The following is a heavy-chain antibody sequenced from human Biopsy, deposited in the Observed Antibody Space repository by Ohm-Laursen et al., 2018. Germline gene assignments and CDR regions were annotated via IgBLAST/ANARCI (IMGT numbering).Heavy chain of an antibody. J-gene: IGHJ4*02. V-gene: IGHV1-46*01. CDR3: ARRDSLDY. Sequence: SVKVSCKTSGYTFTSYYMHWVRQAPGQGLEWMGVMTPIPTYAQKFQGRLTLARDTSTSTVYMELSSLRSEDTVIYYCARRDSLDYWGQGTLVTISS. CDR1: GYTFTSYY. CDR2: MTPIP.